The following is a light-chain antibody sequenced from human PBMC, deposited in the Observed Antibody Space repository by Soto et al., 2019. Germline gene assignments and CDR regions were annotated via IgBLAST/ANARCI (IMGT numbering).Light chain of an antibody. Sequence: EVVLTQSPVTLSLSPGERATLSCRASQSFRGLLAWYQQKPGQAPRLLIYDAYNRATGIPPRFSGSGSGTDFTLTISRLEPEEFAVYYCQQFSSYPLTVGGGTKVDIK. V-gene: IGKV3-11*01. CDR2: DAY. CDR1: QSFRGL. CDR3: QQFSSYPLT. J-gene: IGKJ4*01.